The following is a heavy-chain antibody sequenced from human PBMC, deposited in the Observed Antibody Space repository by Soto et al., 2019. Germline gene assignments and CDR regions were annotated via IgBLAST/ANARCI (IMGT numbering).Heavy chain of an antibody. CDR1: GVAFGCYS. V-gene: IGHV1-69*13. CDR3: ARSPDIVGARYNWFDP. Sequence: GASVKVSCKASGVAFGCYSRSSVRHAPEQGLEWMGGIIPIFGTANYAQKFQGRVTITADESTSTAYMELSSLRSEDTAVYYCARSPDIVGARYNWFDPWGQGTLVTVSS. D-gene: IGHD1-26*01. CDR2: IIPIFGTA. J-gene: IGHJ5*02.